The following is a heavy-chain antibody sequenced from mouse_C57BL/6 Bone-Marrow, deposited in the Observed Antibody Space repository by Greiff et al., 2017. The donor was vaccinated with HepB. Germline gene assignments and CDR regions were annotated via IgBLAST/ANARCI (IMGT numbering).Heavy chain of an antibody. CDR3: ARHEAHGNYVNYYAMDY. J-gene: IGHJ4*01. V-gene: IGHV1-62-2*01. CDR1: GYTFTEYT. CDR2: FYPGSGSI. D-gene: IGHD2-1*01. Sequence: VKLMESGAELVKPGASVKLSCKASGYTFTEYTIHWVKQRSGQGLEWIGWFYPGSGSIKYNEKFKDKATLTADKSSSTVYMELSRLTSEDSAVYFCARHEAHGNYVNYYAMDYWGQGTSVTVSS.